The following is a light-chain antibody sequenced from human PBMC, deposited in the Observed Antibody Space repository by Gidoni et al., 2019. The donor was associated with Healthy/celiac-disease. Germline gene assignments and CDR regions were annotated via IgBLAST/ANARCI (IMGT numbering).Light chain of an antibody. Sequence: IHMTQSPSSLSASVGDSVTITCRASQSSISYLTGYQQKPGKAPKRLIYAASSLQSGVPSRFSGSGSGTDFTLTISSLQPDDFATYDCQQSYSTSITFXHXTKVXIK. CDR1: QSSISY. V-gene: IGKV1-39*01. CDR3: QQSYSTSIT. CDR2: AAS. J-gene: IGKJ3*01.